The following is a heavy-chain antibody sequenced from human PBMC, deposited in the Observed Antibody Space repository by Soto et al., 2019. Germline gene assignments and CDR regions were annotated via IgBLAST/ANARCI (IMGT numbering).Heavy chain of an antibody. CDR3: ANVEMATISTLAYYFGMDV. Sequence: QVQLVQSGAEVKKPGSSVKVSCKASGGTFSSYAISWVRQAPGQGLEWMGGIIPIFGTANYAQKFQGRVRITADESTSTAYMELSSLRSEDTAVYYCANVEMATISTLAYYFGMDVWGQGTTVTVSS. CDR1: GGTFSSYA. V-gene: IGHV1-69*12. CDR2: IIPIFGTA. D-gene: IGHD5-12*01. J-gene: IGHJ6*02.